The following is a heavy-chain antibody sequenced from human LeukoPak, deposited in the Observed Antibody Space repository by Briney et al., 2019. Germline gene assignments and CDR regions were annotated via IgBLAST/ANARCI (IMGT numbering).Heavy chain of an antibody. D-gene: IGHD6-19*01. Sequence: PGGSLRLSCAASGFTFSNYAMHWVRQAPGKGLEWVAVISYDGSNKYYADSVKGRFIISRDNSKNTLYVQMNSLRAEDTAVYYCAKYLAHSSGWLLDAFDIWGQGTMVTVSS. J-gene: IGHJ3*02. CDR2: ISYDGSNK. V-gene: IGHV3-30*18. CDR3: AKYLAHSSGWLLDAFDI. CDR1: GFTFSNYA.